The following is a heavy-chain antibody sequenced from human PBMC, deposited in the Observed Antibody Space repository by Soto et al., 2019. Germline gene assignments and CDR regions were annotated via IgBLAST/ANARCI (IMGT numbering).Heavy chain of an antibody. CDR3: ARENF. CDR1: GGSVSSGSYY. D-gene: IGHD3-3*01. Sequence: QVQLQESGPGLVKPSETLSLTCTVSGGSVSSGSYYWSWIRQPPGKGLEWIGYIYYSGTTNSNPSRTSRVTISVDTSKNQFSLKLSSVTAADTAVYYCARENFWGQGTLVTVSS. V-gene: IGHV4-61*01. CDR2: IYYSGTT. J-gene: IGHJ4*02.